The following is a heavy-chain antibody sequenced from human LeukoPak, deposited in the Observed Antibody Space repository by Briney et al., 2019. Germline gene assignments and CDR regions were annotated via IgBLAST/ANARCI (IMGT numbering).Heavy chain of an antibody. V-gene: IGHV3-9*01. CDR3: AKGDVVVTAPTFDY. CDR2: ISWNSGSI. J-gene: IGHJ4*02. Sequence: GRSLRLSCAASGFTFDDYAMHWVRQAPGKGLEWVSGISWNSGSIGYADSVKGRFTISRDNAKNSLYLQMNSLRAEDTALYYCAKGDVVVTAPTFDYWGQGTLVTVSS. D-gene: IGHD2-21*02. CDR1: GFTFDDYA.